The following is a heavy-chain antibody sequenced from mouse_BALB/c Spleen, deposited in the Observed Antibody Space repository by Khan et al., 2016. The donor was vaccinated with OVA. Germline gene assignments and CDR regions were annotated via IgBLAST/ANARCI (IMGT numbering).Heavy chain of an antibody. D-gene: IGHD1-1*01. CDR3: ATTYYYGYYFDY. CDR2: ISGDSSTI. J-gene: IGHJ2*01. V-gene: IGHV5-17*02. Sequence: EVHLVESGGGLVQPGGSRKLSCAASGFTFSSYGMHWVRQAPEKGLEWVAYISGDSSTIYYADTVKGRFPISRDNPKNTLFLQMTSLMSEDTAMYYCATTYYYGYYFDYWGPGTTLTVSS. CDR1: GFTFSSYG.